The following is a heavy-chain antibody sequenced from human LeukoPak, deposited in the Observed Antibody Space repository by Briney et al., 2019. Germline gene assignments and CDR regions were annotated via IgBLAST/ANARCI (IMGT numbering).Heavy chain of an antibody. D-gene: IGHD3-22*01. CDR3: ARGKAIYYYDSSGYYFDY. CDR1: GGSISSSSYY. V-gene: IGHV4-39*07. Sequence: PSETLSLTCTVSGGSISSSSYYWGWIRQPPGKGLEWIGSIYYSGSTYYSPSLKSRLTISIDTSKNQFSLKVSSVTAADTAVYYCARGKAIYYYDSSGYYFDYWGQGTLVTVSS. J-gene: IGHJ4*02. CDR2: IYYSGST.